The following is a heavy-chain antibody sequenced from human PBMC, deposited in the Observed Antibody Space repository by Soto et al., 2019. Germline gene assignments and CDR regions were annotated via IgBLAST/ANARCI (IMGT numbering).Heavy chain of an antibody. CDR3: ARDPYSSSWYTPPYFDY. V-gene: IGHV1-2*02. D-gene: IGHD6-13*01. CDR2: INPNSGGT. Sequence: GASVKVSCKASGYTFTGYYMHWVRQAPGQGLEWMGWINPNSGGTNYAQKFQGRVTMTRDTSISTAYMELSRLRSDDTAVYYCARDPYSSSWYTPPYFDYWGQGALVTVSS. CDR1: GYTFTGYY. J-gene: IGHJ4*02.